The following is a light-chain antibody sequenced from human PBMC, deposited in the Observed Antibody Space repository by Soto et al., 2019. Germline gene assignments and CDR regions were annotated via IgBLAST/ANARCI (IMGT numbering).Light chain of an antibody. CDR2: DAS. V-gene: IGKV1-5*01. CDR3: QQYNSYSA. J-gene: IGKJ1*01. CDR1: QSISSW. Sequence: DIEMTQSPATLCATKRDRVTITCRASQSISSWLAWYQQKPGKASKLLIYDASSLESGVPSRFSGSGSGTEFTLTISSLQPDDFATNYCQQYNSYSAFGQRDKV.